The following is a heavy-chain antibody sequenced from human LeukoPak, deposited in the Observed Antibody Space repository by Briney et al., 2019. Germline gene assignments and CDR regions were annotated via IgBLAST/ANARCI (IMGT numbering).Heavy chain of an antibody. V-gene: IGHV7-4-1*01. J-gene: IGHJ5*02. CDR2: INTYTGNL. CDR1: GYTFTTYA. Sequence: ASVKVSCKASGYTFTTYAMNWVRQAPGQGLEWMGWINTYTGNLTYAQDFTGRFVFSLDTSVSTAYLQIYSLKAEDTAVYYCARLVAAGGSGSFDPWGQGTLVTVSS. D-gene: IGHD6-13*01. CDR3: ARLVAAGGSGSFDP.